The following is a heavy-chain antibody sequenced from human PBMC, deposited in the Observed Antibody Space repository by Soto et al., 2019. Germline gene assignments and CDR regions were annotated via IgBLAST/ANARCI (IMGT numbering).Heavy chain of an antibody. J-gene: IGHJ4*02. CDR1: GYSFTSYW. Sequence: GESLKISDKGSGYSFTSYWFGWVRQMPGKGLEWMGIIYPGDSDTRYSPSFQGQVTISADKSISTAYLQWSSLKASDTAMYYCARASYSSSWEVDYWGQGTLVTVSS. V-gene: IGHV5-51*01. CDR3: ARASYSSSWEVDY. D-gene: IGHD6-13*01. CDR2: IYPGDSDT.